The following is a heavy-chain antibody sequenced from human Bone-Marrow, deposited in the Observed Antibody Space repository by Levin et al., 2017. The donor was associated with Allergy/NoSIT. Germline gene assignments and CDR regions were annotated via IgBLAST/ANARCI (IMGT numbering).Heavy chain of an antibody. D-gene: IGHD2-15*01. V-gene: IGHV1-2*02. CDR3: ASPILVGRPDS. CDR2: MNPKSGGT. J-gene: IGHJ4*02. CDR1: GYTFTGSY. Sequence: PRASVKVSCKTSGYTFTGSYIHWVRQAPGQGLEWMGWMNPKSGGTKYAEKFQGRVTIPRDTSISTAYMELSRLRSDDTAVYYCASPILVGRPDSWGQGTLVTVSS.